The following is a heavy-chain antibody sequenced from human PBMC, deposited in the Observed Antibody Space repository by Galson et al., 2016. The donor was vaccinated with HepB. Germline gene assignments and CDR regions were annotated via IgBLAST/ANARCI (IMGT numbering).Heavy chain of an antibody. J-gene: IGHJ4*02. CDR3: TRRTGGSPDY. CDR2: LNDGGERT. V-gene: IGHV3-23*01. D-gene: IGHD3-16*01. Sequence: SLRLSCAASGFTFSSYVMTWVRQAPGKGLEWVAALNDGGERTDYADSVKGRFIISRDNTKNTVYLQMNSLRVEDTAIYCCTRRTGGSPDYWGQGTLVAVSS. CDR1: GFTFSSYV.